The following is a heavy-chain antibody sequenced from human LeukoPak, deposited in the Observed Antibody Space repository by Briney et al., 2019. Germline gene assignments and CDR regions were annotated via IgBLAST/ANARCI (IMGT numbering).Heavy chain of an antibody. CDR1: GGSFSGYY. J-gene: IGHJ3*02. D-gene: IGHD2-15*01. V-gene: IGHV4-34*01. CDR3: ARGGIVVVVAATSFDI. Sequence: SQTLSLTCAVYGGSFSGYYSSWIRQPPGKGLEWIGEINHSGSTDYHPSLKGRVTISVDTSKNQFSLKLSSVTAADTAVYYCARGGIVVVVAATSFDIWGQGTMVTVSS. CDR2: INHSGST.